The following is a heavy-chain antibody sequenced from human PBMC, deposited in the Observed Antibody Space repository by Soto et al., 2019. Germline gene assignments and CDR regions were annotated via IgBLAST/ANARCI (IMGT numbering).Heavy chain of an antibody. CDR1: GVNFYYYV. CDR2: INWNGGST. V-gene: IGHV3-20*03. D-gene: IGHD1-26*01. J-gene: IGHJ5*02. CDR3: ARSHSTATGGSRWFDP. Sequence: PGGSLRLSYAAAGVNFYYYVMIWVRPAPGKGLEWVSGINWNGGSTGYADSVKGRFTISRDNAKNSLYLQMNSLRAEDTALYYCARSHSTATGGSRWFDPWGQGTLVTVSS.